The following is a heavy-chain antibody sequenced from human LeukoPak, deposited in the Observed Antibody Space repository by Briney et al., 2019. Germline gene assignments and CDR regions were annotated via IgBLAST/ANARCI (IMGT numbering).Heavy chain of an antibody. CDR3: AKGARQQLYYFDY. J-gene: IGHJ4*02. CDR1: GFTFSTYA. Sequence: HPGGSLRLSCAASGFTFSTYAMSWVRQAPGKGLEWVSAISGSGDNTYYADSVKGRFTISRDNSKNTLYLQMNSLRAEDTAVYYCAKGARQQLYYFDYWGQGTLVTVSS. D-gene: IGHD6-13*01. CDR2: ISGSGDNT. V-gene: IGHV3-23*01.